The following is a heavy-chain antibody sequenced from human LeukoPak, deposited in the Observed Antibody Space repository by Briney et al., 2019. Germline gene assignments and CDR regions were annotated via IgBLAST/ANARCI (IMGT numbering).Heavy chain of an antibody. CDR1: GYTFTDHY. CDR3: ARDLGSGIRFDA. V-gene: IGHV1-2*02. J-gene: IGHJ4*02. Sequence: ASVKVSCKASGYTFTDHYMHWVRQAPGQGLEWMGWINPNSGGTIYAQKFQGRVIMTRDTSISTAFMELSRLRSDDTAVYYCARDLGSGIRFDAWGQGTLVTVSS. CDR2: INPNSGGT. D-gene: IGHD6-19*01.